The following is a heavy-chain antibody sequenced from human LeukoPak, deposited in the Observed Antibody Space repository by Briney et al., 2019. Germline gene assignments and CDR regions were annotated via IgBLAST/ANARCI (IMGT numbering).Heavy chain of an antibody. Sequence: PSETLSLTCTVSGGSISSTSYHWGWIRQPPGKGLEWIGNTYYSGSIYYNPSLKSRVFISVDTSKNHFSLILSSVTAADTAVYYCARQSSGIDYWGQGTLVTVAS. V-gene: IGHV4-39*01. D-gene: IGHD6-19*01. CDR3: ARQSSGIDY. J-gene: IGHJ4*02. CDR1: GGSISSTSYH. CDR2: TYYSGSI.